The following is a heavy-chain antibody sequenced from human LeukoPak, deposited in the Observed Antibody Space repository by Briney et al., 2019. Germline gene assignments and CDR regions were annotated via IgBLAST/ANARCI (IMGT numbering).Heavy chain of an antibody. Sequence: ASVKVSCKASGYTFTSYGISWVRQAPGQGLEWMGWISAYNGNTNYAQKLQGRVTMTTDTSTSTAYMELRSLRSDDTAVYYCARDQHYYDSSGQAGYWGQGTLVTVSS. CDR1: GYTFTSYG. CDR2: ISAYNGNT. J-gene: IGHJ4*02. V-gene: IGHV1-18*01. CDR3: ARDQHYYDSSGQAGY. D-gene: IGHD3-22*01.